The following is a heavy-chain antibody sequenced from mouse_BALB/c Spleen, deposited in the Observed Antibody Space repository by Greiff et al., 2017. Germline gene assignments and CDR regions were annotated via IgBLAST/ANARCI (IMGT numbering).Heavy chain of an antibody. CDR3: TRSTMITTGYY. Sequence: EVQGVESGGGLVQPGGSMKLSCVASGFTFSNYWMNWVRQSPEKGLEWVAEISLNSNNYATHYAESVKGRFTISRDDSKSSVYLQMNNLRAEDTGIYYCTRSTMITTGYYWGQGTTLTVSS. J-gene: IGHJ2*01. CDR1: GFTFSNYW. CDR2: ISLNSNNYAT. D-gene: IGHD2-4*01. V-gene: IGHV6-6*02.